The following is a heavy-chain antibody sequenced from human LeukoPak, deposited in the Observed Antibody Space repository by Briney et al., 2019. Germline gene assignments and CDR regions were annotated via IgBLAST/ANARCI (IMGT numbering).Heavy chain of an antibody. Sequence: ASVKVSCKASGYAFTRYYIHWVRQAPGQGLEWMGIINPSGGGTGNAQKFQGRVTMTRDTSTSTVYMEVSSLTSEDTAVYYCASASGYYAPPDYWGQGTLVTVSS. CDR3: ASASGYYAPPDY. V-gene: IGHV1-46*01. D-gene: IGHD3-22*01. CDR1: GYAFTRYY. CDR2: INPSGGGT. J-gene: IGHJ4*02.